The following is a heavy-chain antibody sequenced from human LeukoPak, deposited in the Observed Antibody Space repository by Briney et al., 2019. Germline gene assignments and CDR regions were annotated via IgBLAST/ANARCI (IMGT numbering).Heavy chain of an antibody. V-gene: IGHV3-33*01. CDR3: ARGLSIAAAAVDY. J-gene: IGHJ4*02. Sequence: GGSLRLSCAASGFTFSSYGMHWVRQAPGKGLEWVAVIWYDGSNKYYADSVKGRFTISRGNSKNTLYLQMNSLRAEDTAVYYCARGLSIAAAAVDYWGQGTLVTVSS. CDR2: IWYDGSNK. D-gene: IGHD6-13*01. CDR1: GFTFSSYG.